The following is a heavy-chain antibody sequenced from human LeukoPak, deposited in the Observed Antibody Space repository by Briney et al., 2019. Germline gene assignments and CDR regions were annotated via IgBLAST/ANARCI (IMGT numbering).Heavy chain of an antibody. CDR2: INTNTGNP. CDR3: ARVVERVGATADY. Sequence: ASVKVSCKASGYTFTSCAMNWVRQAPGQGLEWMGWINTNTGNPTYARGFTGRFVFSLDTSVSTAYLQISSLKAEDTAVYYCARVVERVGATADYWGQGTLVTVSS. V-gene: IGHV7-4-1*02. D-gene: IGHD1-26*01. CDR1: GYTFTSCA. J-gene: IGHJ4*02.